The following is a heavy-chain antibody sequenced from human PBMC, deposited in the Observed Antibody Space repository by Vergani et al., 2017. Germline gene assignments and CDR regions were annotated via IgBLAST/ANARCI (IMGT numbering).Heavy chain of an antibody. CDR1: GDSMNTYY. D-gene: IGHD3-10*01. CDR2: IYYSGST. Sequence: QVQLQESGPGLVKPSETLSLTCSVSGDSMNTYYWTWIRQPPGKGLEWIGYIYYSGSTNYNPSLKSRVTISVDTSKNQFSLKLSSVTAADTAVYYCARVVTMVRGVLNWFDPWGQGTLVTVSS. CDR3: ARVVTMVRGVLNWFDP. J-gene: IGHJ5*02. V-gene: IGHV4-59*01.